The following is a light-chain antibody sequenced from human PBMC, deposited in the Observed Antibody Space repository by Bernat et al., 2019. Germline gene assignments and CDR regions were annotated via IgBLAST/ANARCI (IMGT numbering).Light chain of an antibody. CDR2: EVS. J-gene: IGKJ4*01. Sequence: DIVMTQTPLSLSVTPGQPASISCKSSESLLHSNGKTFLSWYLQKAGQPPQVLIYEVSNRFSGVPKRFSGSGSGTDFTLKISRVEAGDVGVYYCMKSIRLPHTFSGGTRLEIK. CDR1: ESLLHSNGKTF. V-gene: IGKV2D-29*01. CDR3: MKSIRLPHT.